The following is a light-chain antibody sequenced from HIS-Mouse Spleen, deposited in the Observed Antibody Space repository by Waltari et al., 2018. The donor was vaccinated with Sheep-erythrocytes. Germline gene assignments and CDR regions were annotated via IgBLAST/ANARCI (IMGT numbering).Light chain of an antibody. CDR3: QSYDSSNQV. CDR1: SGSIASNY. J-gene: IGLJ3*02. V-gene: IGLV6-57*04. Sequence: NFMLTQPHSVSESPGKTVTISCTRSSGSIASNYVQWYQQRPGSAPTTVIYEDNQRPPGVPDLFSGSIDSSSNSASLTISGLKTEDEADYYCQSYDSSNQVFGGGTKLTVL. CDR2: EDN.